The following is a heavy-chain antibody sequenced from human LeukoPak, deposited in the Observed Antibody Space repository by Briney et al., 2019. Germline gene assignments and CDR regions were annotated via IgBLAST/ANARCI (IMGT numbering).Heavy chain of an antibody. D-gene: IGHD3-9*01. CDR1: GYTFTSFG. CDR2: ISTYNGNT. CDR3: ARDPRTYYDILTGYDASDI. J-gene: IGHJ3*02. Sequence: ASVKVSCKTSGYTFTSFGISWARQAPGQGLEWMAWISTYNGNTNYAQKLQGRVTMTTDTSTSTAYMELRSLRSDDTAVYYCARDPRTYYDILTGYDASDIWGQGTMVTVSS. V-gene: IGHV1-18*01.